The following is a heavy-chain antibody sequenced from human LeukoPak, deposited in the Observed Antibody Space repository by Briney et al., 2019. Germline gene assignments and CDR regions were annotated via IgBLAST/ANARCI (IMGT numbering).Heavy chain of an antibody. J-gene: IGHJ4*02. Sequence: SETLSLTCTVSGGSISSSSYYWGWIRQPPGKGLEWIGSIYYSGSTYYNPSLKSRVTISVDTFKNQFSLKLSSVTAADTAVYYCARAGAGPVLPTVDFDYWGQGTLVTVSS. V-gene: IGHV4-39*07. CDR2: IYYSGST. CDR1: GGSISSSSYY. D-gene: IGHD6-19*01. CDR3: ARAGAGPVLPTVDFDY.